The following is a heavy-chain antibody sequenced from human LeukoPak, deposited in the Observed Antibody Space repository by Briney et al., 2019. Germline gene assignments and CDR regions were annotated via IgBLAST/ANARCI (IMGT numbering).Heavy chain of an antibody. D-gene: IGHD3-22*01. CDR3: ARVSYYYDSSGRDAFDI. V-gene: IGHV4-39*07. CDR1: GGSISGYY. CDR2: IYYSGST. J-gene: IGHJ3*02. Sequence: SETLSLTCTVSGGSISGYYWSWIRQPPGKGLEWIGSIYYSGSTYYNPSLKSRVTISVDTSKNQFSLKLSSVTAADTAVYYCARVSYYYDSSGRDAFDIWGQGTMVTVSS.